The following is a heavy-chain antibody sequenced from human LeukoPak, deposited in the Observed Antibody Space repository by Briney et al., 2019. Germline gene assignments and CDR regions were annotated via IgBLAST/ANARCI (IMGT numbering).Heavy chain of an antibody. CDR2: VYSSGRN. D-gene: IGHD4-17*01. Sequence: SETLSLTCNVSGASMTIYYWTWIRQPPGKGLEWIGYVYSSGRNNYNPSLKSRVTISLDTSKNQFSLNLKSVTAADTAVYFCARGYGDFRVEGRYFHSWGQGTLVTVSS. CDR3: ARGYGDFRVEGRYFHS. V-gene: IGHV4-59*01. CDR1: GASMTIYY. J-gene: IGHJ4*02.